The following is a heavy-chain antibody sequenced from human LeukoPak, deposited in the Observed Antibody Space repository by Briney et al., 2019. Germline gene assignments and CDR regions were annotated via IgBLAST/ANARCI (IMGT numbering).Heavy chain of an antibody. D-gene: IGHD1-26*01. J-gene: IGHJ5*02. CDR3: ARSSGSYYGDWFDP. CDR1: GYTFTGYY. V-gene: IGHV1-2*04. CDR2: INPNSGGT. Sequence: EASVKVSCKASGYTFTGYYMHWVRQAPGQGLEWMGWINPNSGGTNYAQKFQGWVTMTRDTSISTAYMELSRLRSDDTAVYYCARSSGSYYGDWFDPWGQGTLVTVSS.